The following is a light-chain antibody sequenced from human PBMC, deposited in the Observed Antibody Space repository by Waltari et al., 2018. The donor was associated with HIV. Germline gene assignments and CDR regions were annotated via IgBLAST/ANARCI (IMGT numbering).Light chain of an antibody. J-gene: IGLJ2*01. CDR2: EVT. CDR1: GSDVGAYNY. Sequence: QSALTQPPSASGSPGQSVTISCTGAGSDVGAYNYVSWYQQHPGKAPKLMIYEVTKRPPGVPDRFFGSKSGNTDSLTVAGRQAEDEADYYCSSYAVSNSLVFGGGTKLTVL. CDR3: SSYAVSNSLV. V-gene: IGLV2-8*01.